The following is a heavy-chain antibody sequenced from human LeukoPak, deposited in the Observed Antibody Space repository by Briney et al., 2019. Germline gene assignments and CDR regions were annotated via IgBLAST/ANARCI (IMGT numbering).Heavy chain of an antibody. CDR1: GFTFSSYG. D-gene: IGHD3-10*01. Sequence: GGSLRLSCAASGFTFSSYGMHWVRQAPGKGLEWVAVISYDGSNKYYADSVKGRFTISRDNSKNTLYLQMNSLRAEDTAVYYCARDKGFIRKNYGSGSYYNAPRSRGFDYWGQGTLVTVSS. CDR2: ISYDGSNK. J-gene: IGHJ4*02. CDR3: ARDKGFIRKNYGSGSYYNAPRSRGFDY. V-gene: IGHV3-30*03.